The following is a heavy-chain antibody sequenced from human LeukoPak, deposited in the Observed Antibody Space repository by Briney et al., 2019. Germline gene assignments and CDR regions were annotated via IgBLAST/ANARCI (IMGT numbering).Heavy chain of an antibody. CDR3: AKDLSGLPVNWFDP. Sequence: GGSLRLSCAASGFTFSSYAMSWVRQAPGKGLEWVSAISGSGGSTYYANSVKGRFTISRDNSKNTLYLQMNSLRAEDTAVYYCAKDLSGLPVNWFDPWGQGTLVTVSS. J-gene: IGHJ5*02. CDR1: GFTFSSYA. CDR2: ISGSGGST. D-gene: IGHD3-10*01. V-gene: IGHV3-23*01.